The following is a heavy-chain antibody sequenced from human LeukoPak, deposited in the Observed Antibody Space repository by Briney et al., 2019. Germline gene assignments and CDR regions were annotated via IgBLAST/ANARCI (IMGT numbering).Heavy chain of an antibody. J-gene: IGHJ4*02. V-gene: IGHV3-30*18. D-gene: IGHD3-10*01. CDR2: ISYGGSNK. Sequence: GGSLRLSCASSGFPFSSFGMHWVRQPPGKGLVEVAVISYGGSNKYYADSVKGRFTISRDNSKNTLYLQMNSLRAEDTAVYYCAKDVWFGELFLNYFDYWGQGTLVTVSS. CDR1: GFPFSSFG. CDR3: AKDVWFGELFLNYFDY.